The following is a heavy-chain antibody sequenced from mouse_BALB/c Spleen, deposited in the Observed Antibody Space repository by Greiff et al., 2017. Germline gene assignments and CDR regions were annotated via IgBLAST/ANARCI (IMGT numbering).Heavy chain of an antibody. CDR1: GYTFTDYE. CDR3: TRRGYDYDDGNYYAMDY. Sequence: LVESGAELVRPGASVTLSCKASGYTFTDYEMHWVKQTPVHGLEWIGAIDPETGGTAYNQKFKGKATLTADKSSSTAYMELRSLTSEDSAVYYCTRRGYDYDDGNYYAMDYWGQGTSVTVSS. D-gene: IGHD2-4*01. J-gene: IGHJ4*01. CDR2: IDPETGGT. V-gene: IGHV1-15*01.